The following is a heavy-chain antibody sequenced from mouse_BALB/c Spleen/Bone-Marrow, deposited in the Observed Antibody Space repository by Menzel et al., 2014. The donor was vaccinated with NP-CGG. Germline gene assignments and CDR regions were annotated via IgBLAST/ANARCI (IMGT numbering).Heavy chain of an antibody. J-gene: IGHJ2*01. D-gene: IGHD1-1*01. CDR1: GFTFSSFG. CDR2: ISSGSSTI. CDR3: ARSGSSSGYFDY. Sequence: EVKVVESGGGLVQPGGSRKLSCAASGFTFSSFGMHWGRQAPEKGLEWVAYISSGSSTIYYADTVMGRFTISRDKPKNTLYLQMTSLSSEDTAMYYCARSGSSSGYFDYWGQGTTLTVSS. V-gene: IGHV5-17*02.